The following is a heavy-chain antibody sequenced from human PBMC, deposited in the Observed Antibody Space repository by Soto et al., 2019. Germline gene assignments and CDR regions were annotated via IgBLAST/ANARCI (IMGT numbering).Heavy chain of an antibody. CDR1: GFTFSSYA. V-gene: IGHV3-30-3*01. Sequence: QVQLVESGGGVVQPGRSLRLSCADSGFTFSSYAMHWVRQAPGKGLEWAAAISYNGSSQYYADSVKGRFTISRDNSKNTLYLQMNSLRPEDTAVYYCARDTRCSNVGCQPHYGMDVWGQGTTVTVSS. CDR2: ISYNGSSQ. CDR3: ARDTRCSNVGCQPHYGMDV. D-gene: IGHD2-8*01. J-gene: IGHJ6*02.